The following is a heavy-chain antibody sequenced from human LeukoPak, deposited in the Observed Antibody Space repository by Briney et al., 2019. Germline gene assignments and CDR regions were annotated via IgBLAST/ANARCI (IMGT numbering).Heavy chain of an antibody. CDR2: IKQDGSEK. CDR3: ARSQITMVQGVIIRQYYFDY. J-gene: IGHJ4*02. D-gene: IGHD3-10*01. Sequence: PGGSLRLSCAASGFTFSSYWMSWVRQAPGKGLEWVANIKQDGSEKYYADSVKGRFTISRDNAKNSLYLQMNSLRAEDTAVYYCARSQITMVQGVIIRQYYFDYWGQGTLVTVSS. CDR1: GFTFSSYW. V-gene: IGHV3-7*01.